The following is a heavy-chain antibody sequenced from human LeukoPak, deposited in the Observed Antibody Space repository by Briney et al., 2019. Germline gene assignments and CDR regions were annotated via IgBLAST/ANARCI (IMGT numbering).Heavy chain of an antibody. CDR2: IRYDGSNK. V-gene: IGHV3-30*02. CDR1: GFTFSTYG. J-gene: IGHJ6*03. CDR3: AKDLAVAGAIAYYYMDV. Sequence: GGSLRLSCAASGFTFSTYGIHWVRQAPGKGLEWVAFIRYDGSNKYYADSVKGRFTISRDNSKNTLYLQMNSLRAEDTAVYYCAKDLAVAGAIAYYYMDVWGKGTTVTISS. D-gene: IGHD6-19*01.